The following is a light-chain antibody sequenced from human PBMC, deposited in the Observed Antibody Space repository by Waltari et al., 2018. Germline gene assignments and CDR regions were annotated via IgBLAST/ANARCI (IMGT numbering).Light chain of an antibody. CDR1: HHISSW. Sequence: DIQLTQSPSFVSASIGDRVTITCRASHHISSWLAWYQQKPGKAPKLLIYVASTLHSGVPARFSGGGSGTEFTLTISSLQPEDFAVYYCQQTNNCRGITVGQGTRLEIK. J-gene: IGKJ5*01. CDR3: QQTNNCRGIT. CDR2: VAS. V-gene: IGKV1-12*01.